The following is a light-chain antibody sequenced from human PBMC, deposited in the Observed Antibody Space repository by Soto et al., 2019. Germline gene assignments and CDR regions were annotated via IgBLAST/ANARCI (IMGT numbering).Light chain of an antibody. V-gene: IGLV2-11*01. Sequence: QSALTQPRSVSGSPGQSVTISCTGTSGDVGGYNSVSWYQQHPGRAPKLIIYDVTRRPSGVPYRFSGSKSGNTASLTISGLQAEYEADYYCCSYAGKFYVFGTGTKVTVL. CDR2: DVT. CDR1: SGDVGGYNS. J-gene: IGLJ1*01. CDR3: CSYAGKFYV.